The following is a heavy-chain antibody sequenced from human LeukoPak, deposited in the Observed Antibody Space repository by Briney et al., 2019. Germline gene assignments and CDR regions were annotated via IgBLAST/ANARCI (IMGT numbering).Heavy chain of an antibody. J-gene: IGHJ6*03. CDR2: IRFDGSNK. CDR1: GFTFSSFG. Sequence: PGGSLRLFCVASGFTFSSFGMHWVRQAPGKGLEWVAFIRFDGSNKYYADSVKGRFTISRDNSKNTLYLQMNSLRPEDTAVYYCEKDKNDHGDYYYMDVWGKGTTVTVSS. V-gene: IGHV3-30*02. CDR3: EKDKNDHGDYYYMDV. D-gene: IGHD4-17*01.